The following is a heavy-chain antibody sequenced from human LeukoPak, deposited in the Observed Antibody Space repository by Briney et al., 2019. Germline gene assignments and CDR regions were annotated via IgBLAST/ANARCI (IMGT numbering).Heavy chain of an antibody. V-gene: IGHV3-13*01. CDR1: GFVFDNFD. J-gene: IGHJ3*02. Sequence: PGGSLRLSCAASGFVFDNFDMHWVRQSTGKRPEWVAHILVAGDTSYADSVKGRFTISRDNGKRSVYLQMNSLRDGDTAVYCIRDRFGERTFEIWGQGTMVTVSS. D-gene: IGHD3-10*01. CDR3: IRDRFGERTFEI. CDR2: ILVAGDT.